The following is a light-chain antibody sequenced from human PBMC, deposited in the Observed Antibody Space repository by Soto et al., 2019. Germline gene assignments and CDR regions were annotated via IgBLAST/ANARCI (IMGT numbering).Light chain of an antibody. CDR3: QQYNNWPWT. Sequence: EIVMTQSPATLSVSPGGRATLSCRASQSISDTLAWYQQKPGQAPRLLIYSASRGATGFPARFSVSGSGTDFTLTISRLQSEDFAVYYCQQYNNWPWTFGQGTKVEIK. V-gene: IGKV3-15*01. J-gene: IGKJ1*01. CDR2: SAS. CDR1: QSISDT.